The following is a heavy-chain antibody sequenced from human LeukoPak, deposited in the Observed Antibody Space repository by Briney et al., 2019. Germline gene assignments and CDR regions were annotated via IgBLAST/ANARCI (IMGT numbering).Heavy chain of an antibody. D-gene: IGHD6-19*01. CDR2: VYNSGST. CDR3: AGAAGYSSGRFDY. J-gene: IGHJ4*02. V-gene: IGHV4-59*01. CDR1: GGSISSSY. Sequence: SETLSLTCTVSGGSISSSYWSWSRQPPGKGREWIGHVYNSGSTNYNPSLKSRVTISVDTSKNKFSLSLSSVTAADTAVYYCAGAAGYSSGRFDYWGQGTLVTVSS.